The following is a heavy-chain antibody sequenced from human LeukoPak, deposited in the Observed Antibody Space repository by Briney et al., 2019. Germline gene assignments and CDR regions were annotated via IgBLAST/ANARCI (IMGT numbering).Heavy chain of an antibody. CDR1: GFTFSSYA. V-gene: IGHV3-23*01. D-gene: IGHD2-8*01. CDR3: AKAESVYAFDI. CDR2: TSGSGDST. J-gene: IGHJ3*02. Sequence: PGGSLRLSCAASGFTFSSYAMTWVRQAPGKGLEWVSATSGSGDSTYYADSVKGRFTISRDNSKNTLYLQMNSLRAEDTAVYSCAKAESVYAFDIWGQGTVVTVSS.